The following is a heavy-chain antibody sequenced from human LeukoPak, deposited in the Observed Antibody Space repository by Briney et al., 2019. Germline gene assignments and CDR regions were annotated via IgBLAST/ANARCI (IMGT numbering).Heavy chain of an antibody. J-gene: IGHJ4*02. CDR3: ARTKRVTPFDY. CDR1: GFTFSSYS. D-gene: IGHD4-11*01. Sequence: GGSLRLSCAASGFTFSSYSMNWVRQAPGKGLEWVSSISSSSSYIYYADSVKGRFTISRDSAKNSLYLQMNSLRAEDTAVYYCARTKRVTPFDYWGQGTLVAVSS. V-gene: IGHV3-21*01. CDR2: ISSSSSYI.